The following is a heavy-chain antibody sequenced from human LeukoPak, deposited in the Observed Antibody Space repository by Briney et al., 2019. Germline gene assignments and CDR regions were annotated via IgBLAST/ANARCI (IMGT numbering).Heavy chain of an antibody. CDR1: GGSISSYY. CDR2: IYTSGST. Sequence: PSETLSLTCTVSGGSISSYYWSWIRQPPGKGLEWIGYIYTSGSTNYNPSLKSRVTISVDTSKNQFSLKLSSVTAADTTVYYCAKQGSYYRLYFSYWGQGTLVTVSS. D-gene: IGHD1-26*01. J-gene: IGHJ4*02. V-gene: IGHV4-4*09. CDR3: AKQGSYYRLYFSY.